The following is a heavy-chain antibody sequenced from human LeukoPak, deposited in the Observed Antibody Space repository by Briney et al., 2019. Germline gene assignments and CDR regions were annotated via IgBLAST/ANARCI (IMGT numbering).Heavy chain of an antibody. Sequence: TSETLSLTCTVSGGSISSYYWSWIRQPPGKGLEWIGYIYTSGSTNYNPSLKNRVTISVDTSKNQFSLKLSSVTAADTAVYYCARQFGYSGYGDWGQGTLVTVSS. D-gene: IGHD5-12*01. V-gene: IGHV4-4*09. CDR1: GGSISSYY. CDR2: IYTSGST. CDR3: ARQFGYSGYGD. J-gene: IGHJ4*02.